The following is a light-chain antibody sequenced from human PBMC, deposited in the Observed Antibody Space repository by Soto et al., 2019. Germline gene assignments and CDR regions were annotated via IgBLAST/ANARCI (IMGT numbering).Light chain of an antibody. J-gene: IGKJ1*01. CDR3: QQYNNWTCT. CDR2: GAS. Sequence: TVMTRCPGIRSTSPEARVTLSFRASQSVNTNLAWYQHKPGQAPRLLIYGASTRATGIPARFSGTGSGTEFTLSISSLQSEDFAVYYCQQYNNWTCTFGQGTKVDIK. CDR1: QSVNTN. V-gene: IGKV3-15*01.